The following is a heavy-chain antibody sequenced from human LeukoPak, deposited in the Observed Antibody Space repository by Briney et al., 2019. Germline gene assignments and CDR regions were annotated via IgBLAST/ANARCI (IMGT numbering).Heavy chain of an antibody. D-gene: IGHD3-10*01. CDR2: ISSRSSYI. V-gene: IGHV3-21*01. J-gene: IGHJ6*03. Sequence: GGSLRLSCAASGFTFSTYTMNWVRQAPGKGLEWVSSISSRSSYIYYADSVKGRFTISRDNAKNSLYLQMNSLRAEDTAVYYCAREVYYGSGSYPYYMDVWGKGTTVTVSS. CDR3: AREVYYGSGSYPYYMDV. CDR1: GFTFSTYT.